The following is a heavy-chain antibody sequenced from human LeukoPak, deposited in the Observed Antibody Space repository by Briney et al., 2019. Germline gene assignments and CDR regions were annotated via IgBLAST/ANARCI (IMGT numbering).Heavy chain of an antibody. V-gene: IGHV3-30*02. J-gene: IGHJ3*02. CDR2: IRYDGSNK. CDR3: AKDGSDYYDSSGYYIFDAFDI. CDR1: GFTFSSYG. D-gene: IGHD3-22*01. Sequence: GGSLRLSCAASGFTFSSYGMHWVRQAPGKGLEWVAFIRYDGSNKYYADSVKGRFTISRDNSKNTLYLQMNSLRAEDTAVYYCAKDGSDYYDSSGYYIFDAFDIWGQGTVVTVSS.